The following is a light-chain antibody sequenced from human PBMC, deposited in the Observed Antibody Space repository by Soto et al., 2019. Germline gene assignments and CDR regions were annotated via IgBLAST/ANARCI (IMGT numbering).Light chain of an antibody. Sequence: QSALTQAASASGSPGQSITISCTGTRSDIGAYNHVSWYQQHPGKAPKVLIYEVSDRPSGISNRFSGSKSGNTASLTISGLQAEDEADYYCASHTTSLTWVFGGGTKLTVL. CDR1: RSDIGAYNH. J-gene: IGLJ3*02. CDR2: EVS. V-gene: IGLV2-14*01. CDR3: ASHTTSLTWV.